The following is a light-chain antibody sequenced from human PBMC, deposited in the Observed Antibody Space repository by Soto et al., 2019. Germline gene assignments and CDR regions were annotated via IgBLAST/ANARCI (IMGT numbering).Light chain of an antibody. CDR2: DVS. V-gene: IGKV3-11*01. J-gene: IGKJ2*01. CDR1: HDVRTF. Sequence: EIVFTQSPVTLALSPGDRATLSCRASHDVRTFLALYQHKPGQGTRLLIDDVSNRSTGIQARFAGSGSGPHFTLTTSSLDPEDVALYYWQQRRNWPYTFGQGTTLEIK. CDR3: QQRRNWPYT.